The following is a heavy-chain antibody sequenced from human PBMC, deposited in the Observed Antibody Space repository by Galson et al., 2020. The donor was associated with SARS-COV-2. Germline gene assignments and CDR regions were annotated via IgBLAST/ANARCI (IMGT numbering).Heavy chain of an antibody. CDR2: ISYDGTNE. V-gene: IGHV3-30-3*01. D-gene: IGHD5-12*01. CDR1: GFTFSAYA. J-gene: IGHJ5*02. Sequence: GGSLRLSCAVSGFTFSAYAMHWVRQAPGKGLEWVAVISYDGTNEDYADSVKGRFTVSRDNSKRTLYLQMNSLRAEDTAFYYCARDPSPGDIVSRGWLAPWGQGTLVTVSS. CDR3: ARDPSPGDIVSRGWLAP.